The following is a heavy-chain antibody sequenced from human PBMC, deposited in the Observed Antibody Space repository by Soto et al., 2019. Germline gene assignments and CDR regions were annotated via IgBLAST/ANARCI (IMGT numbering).Heavy chain of an antibody. D-gene: IGHD2-15*01. CDR2: INPNSGGT. J-gene: IGHJ3*02. CDR1: GYTFTGCY. V-gene: IGHV1-2*04. Sequence: ASVKVSCKASGYTFTGCYMHWVRQAPGQELEWMGWINPNSGGTNYAQKFQGWVTMTRDTSISTAYMELSRLRSDDTAVYYCAREREGYCSGGSCYSGAFDIWGQGTMVTVSS. CDR3: AREREGYCSGGSCYSGAFDI.